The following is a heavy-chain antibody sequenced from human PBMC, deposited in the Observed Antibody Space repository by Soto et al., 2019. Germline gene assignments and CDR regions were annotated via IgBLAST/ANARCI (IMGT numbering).Heavy chain of an antibody. V-gene: IGHV3-23*01. Sequence: PGGSLRLSCAASGFTFSSYAMNWVRQAPGKGLEWVSVISGSGGSTYYADSVKGRFTISRDNSKNTLYLQMNSLRAEDTAVYYCSKELLWFGPVNAFDIWGQGTMVTVSS. CDR3: SKELLWFGPVNAFDI. J-gene: IGHJ3*02. CDR1: GFTFSSYA. CDR2: ISGSGGST. D-gene: IGHD3-10*01.